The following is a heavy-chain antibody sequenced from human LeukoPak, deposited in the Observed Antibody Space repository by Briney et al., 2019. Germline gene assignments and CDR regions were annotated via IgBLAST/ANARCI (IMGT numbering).Heavy chain of an antibody. CDR1: GFIFIGYG. V-gene: IGHV3-30*02. J-gene: IGHJ6*04. Sequence: PGGSLRLPCAASGFIFIGYGMHWVRQAPGKGPRWVAFIRPDGHNKYYADSVKGRFMISRDNSKNTVDLQMNSLRGDDTAMYYCAKEGAASWDVDVWGKGTTVTVSS. D-gene: IGHD3-3*02. CDR3: AKEGAASWDVDV. CDR2: IRPDGHNK.